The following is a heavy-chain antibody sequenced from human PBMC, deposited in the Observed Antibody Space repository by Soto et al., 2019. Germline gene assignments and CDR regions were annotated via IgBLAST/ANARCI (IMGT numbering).Heavy chain of an antibody. CDR1: GFTFSNYA. CDR3: ARESEDLTSNFDY. V-gene: IGHV3-30-3*01. Sequence: GGSLRLSCAASGFTFSNYAMHWVRQAPGKGLEWVAAISYDGSHKYYAESVKGRFTISRDNSKDTLYLQMNSLRTDDTAVFYCARESEDLTSNFDYWGQGTLVTVSS. J-gene: IGHJ4*02. CDR2: ISYDGSHK.